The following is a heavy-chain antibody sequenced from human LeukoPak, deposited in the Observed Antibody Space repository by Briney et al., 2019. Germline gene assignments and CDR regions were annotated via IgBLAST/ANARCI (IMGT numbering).Heavy chain of an antibody. CDR2: VDPEDGET. CDR1: GYTFTSYD. V-gene: IGHV1-69-2*01. D-gene: IGHD3-3*01. J-gene: IGHJ4*02. CDR3: ATASPYDFWSGYFFDY. Sequence: ASVKVSCKASGYTFTSYDINWVQQAPGKGLEWMGRVDPEDGETIYAEKFQGRVTITADTSTDTAYMELSSLRSEDTAVYYCATASPYDFWSGYFFDYWGQGTLVTVSS.